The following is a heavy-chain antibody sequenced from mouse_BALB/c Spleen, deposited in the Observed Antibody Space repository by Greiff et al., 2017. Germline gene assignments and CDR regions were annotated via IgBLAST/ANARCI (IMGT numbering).Heavy chain of an antibody. D-gene: IGHD6-1*01. CDR1: GFTFSSYG. CDR2: INSNGGST. V-gene: IGHV5-6-3*01. J-gene: IGHJ1*01. CDR3: AREEGMPHWYFDV. Sequence: EVMLVESGGGLVQPGGSLKLSCAASGFTFSSYGMSWVRQTPDKRLELVATINSNGGSTYYPDSVKGRFTISRDNAKNTLYLQMSSLKSEDTAMYYCAREEGMPHWYFDVWGAGTTVTVSS.